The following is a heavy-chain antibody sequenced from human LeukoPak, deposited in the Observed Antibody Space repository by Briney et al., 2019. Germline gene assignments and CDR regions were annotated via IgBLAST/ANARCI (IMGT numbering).Heavy chain of an antibody. V-gene: IGHV1-69*04. Sequence: ASVKVSCKASGGTFSSYAISWVRQAPGQGLEWMGRIIPILGMANYAQKFQGRVTITADKSTSTAYMELSSLRSEDTAVYYCATHYDSSGSPFDYWGQGTLVTVSS. CDR2: IIPILGMA. CDR3: ATHYDSSGSPFDY. D-gene: IGHD3-22*01. J-gene: IGHJ4*02. CDR1: GGTFSSYA.